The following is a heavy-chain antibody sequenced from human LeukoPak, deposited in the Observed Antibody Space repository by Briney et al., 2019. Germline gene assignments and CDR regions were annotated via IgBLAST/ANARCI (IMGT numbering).Heavy chain of an antibody. CDR1: GFTFSNAW. V-gene: IGHV3-15*01. Sequence: GGSLRLSCAASGFTFSNAWMSWVRQAPGKGLEWVGRIKSKTDGGTTDYAAPVKGRFTISRDDSKNTLYLQMNSLKTEDTAVYYCTTPVITMIVENRDYWGQGTLVTVSS. CDR3: TTPVITMIVENRDY. D-gene: IGHD3-22*01. J-gene: IGHJ4*02. CDR2: IKSKTDGGTT.